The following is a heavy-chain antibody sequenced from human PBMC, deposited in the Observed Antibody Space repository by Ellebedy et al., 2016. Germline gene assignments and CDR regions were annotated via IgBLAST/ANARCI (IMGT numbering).Heavy chain of an antibody. CDR2: IKQDGSEK. CDR3: ARLQLTGVQCRGFSDF. J-gene: IGHJ4*02. Sequence: GGSLRLSCAASGFNFSSHWMTWVRQAPGKGLEWVASIKQDGSEKYYVDSVKGRFTISRDNSKNTLYLQMNSLRAEDTAIYFCARLQLTGVQCRGFSDFWGQGTLVTVSS. V-gene: IGHV3-7*03. CDR1: GFNFSSHW. D-gene: IGHD3-9*01.